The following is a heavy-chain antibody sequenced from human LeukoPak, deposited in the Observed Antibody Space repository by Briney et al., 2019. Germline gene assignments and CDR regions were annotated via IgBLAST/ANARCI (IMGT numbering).Heavy chain of an antibody. CDR2: ITTYNGNT. J-gene: IGHJ4*02. D-gene: IGHD4-17*01. Sequence: ASVKVSCKASGYTLTSYPISWVRQAPGQGLEWVGWITTYNGNTNYAQKLQGRVTMITDTSTSTAYMDLRGLRSDDTAVYYCARGYDYGDYVGDFDYWGQGTLVTVSS. V-gene: IGHV1-18*01. CDR1: GYTLTSYP. CDR3: ARGYDYGDYVGDFDY.